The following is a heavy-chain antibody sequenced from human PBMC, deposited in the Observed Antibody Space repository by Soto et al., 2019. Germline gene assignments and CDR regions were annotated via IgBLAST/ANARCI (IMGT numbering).Heavy chain of an antibody. CDR1: GFTFSGYW. CDR2: IWYDGSNK. V-gene: IGHV3-33*08. D-gene: IGHD1-26*01. CDR3: ARGSGSGGDAFDI. Sequence: PGGSLRLSCTASGFTFSGYWMHWVRQAPGKGLEWVAVIWYDGSNKYYADSVKGRFTISRDNSKNTLYLQMNSLRAEDTAVYYCARGSGSGGDAFDIWGQGTMVTVSS. J-gene: IGHJ3*02.